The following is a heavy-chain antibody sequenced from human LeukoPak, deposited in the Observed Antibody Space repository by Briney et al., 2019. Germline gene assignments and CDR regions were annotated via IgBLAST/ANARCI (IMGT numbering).Heavy chain of an antibody. D-gene: IGHD1/OR15-1a*01. CDR3: ARDRDRGTFDY. V-gene: IGHV4-31*03. CDR1: GGSISSGGYY. CDR2: IFYSGST. J-gene: IGHJ4*02. Sequence: PSETLSLTCTVSGGSISSGGYYWSWIRQHPGKGLEWIGYIFYSGSTYYNPSLKSRVTISVDTSKNLFSLKLSSVTAADTAVYYCARDRDRGTFDYWGQGTPVTVSS.